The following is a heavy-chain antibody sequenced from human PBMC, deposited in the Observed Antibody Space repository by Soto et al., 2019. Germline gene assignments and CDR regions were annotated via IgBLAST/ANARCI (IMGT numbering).Heavy chain of an antibody. D-gene: IGHD1-26*01. J-gene: IGHJ4*02. CDR2: ISGSGGKT. CDR3: AKEGDRGGRYYSAY. CDR1: GFTFSNYA. V-gene: IGHV3-23*01. Sequence: EVQLLESGGGLVQPGGSLRLSCAASGFTFSNYAMSWVRQAPGKGLEWVSAISGSGGKTFYADSVKGRFTISRDKSKPALSLRMHSRRVQDTAVYYCAKEGDRGGRYYSAYWGQGTLVTVSS.